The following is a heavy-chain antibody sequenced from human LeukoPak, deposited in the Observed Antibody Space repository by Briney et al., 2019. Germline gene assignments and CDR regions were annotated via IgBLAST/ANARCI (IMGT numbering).Heavy chain of an antibody. J-gene: IGHJ6*03. V-gene: IGHV5-51*01. CDR1: GYRFTSYW. CDR2: INPGDSHT. Sequence: GESLKISCEGSGYRFTSYWIAWVRQMPGKGLEWMGIINPGDSHTTYSPSFRGQVTISADESITTAYLQWSSLKASDTAMYYCARGPSYYYMDVWGKGTTVTVSS. CDR3: ARGPSYYYMDV.